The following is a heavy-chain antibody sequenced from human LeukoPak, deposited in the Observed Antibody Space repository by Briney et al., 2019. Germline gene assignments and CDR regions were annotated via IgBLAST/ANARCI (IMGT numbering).Heavy chain of an antibody. CDR3: ARALYGDYLFGGGYYYYYMDV. V-gene: IGHV4-39*07. CDR1: GGSISSSSYY. CDR2: IYYSGST. D-gene: IGHD4-17*01. J-gene: IGHJ6*03. Sequence: SETLSLTCTVSGGSISSSSYYWGWIRQPPGKGLEWIGSIYYSGSTYYNPSLKSRVTISVDTSKNQFSLKLSSVTAADTAVYYCARALYGDYLFGGGYYYYYMDVWGKGTTVTVSS.